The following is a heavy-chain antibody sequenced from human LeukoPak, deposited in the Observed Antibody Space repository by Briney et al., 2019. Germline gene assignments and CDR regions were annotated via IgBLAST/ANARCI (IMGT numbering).Heavy chain of an antibody. CDR2: FYSSGNS. CDR3: ARGLNFDWLLSYYYYYMDV. V-gene: IGHV4-4*07. Sequence: SETLSLTCLVSGGSMSSYFWSWIRQPAGKGLEWIGRFYSSGNSNYNPSLKSRVTMSADTSKNQFSLKLSSVTAADTAVYYCARGLNFDWLLSYYYYYMDVWGKGTTVTVSS. D-gene: IGHD3-9*01. J-gene: IGHJ6*03. CDR1: GGSMSSYF.